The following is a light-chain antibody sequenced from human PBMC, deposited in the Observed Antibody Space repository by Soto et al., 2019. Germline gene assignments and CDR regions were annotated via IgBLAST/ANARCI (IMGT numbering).Light chain of an antibody. J-gene: IGKJ1*01. CDR3: QHFNSYSEA. V-gene: IGKV1-5*03. Sequence: DIQMTQSPSSLSASVGDRVTITCRASQGIGNNLAWYQQKPGKVPKLLIYKASTLKSGVPSRFSGSGSGTEFTLTISSLQPDDFATYYCQHFNSYSEAFGQGTKVELK. CDR2: KAS. CDR1: QGIGNN.